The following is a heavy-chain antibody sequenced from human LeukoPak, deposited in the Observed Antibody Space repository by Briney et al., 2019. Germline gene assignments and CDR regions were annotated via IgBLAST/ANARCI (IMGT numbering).Heavy chain of an antibody. D-gene: IGHD3-16*01. Sequence: PGGSLRLSCAASGFTFSSYSMNWVRQAPGKGLEWVSSISSSSSYIYYADSVKGRFTISRDNAKNSLYLQMNSLRAEDTALYYCAKAPLGFGDAFDIWGQGTMVTVSS. J-gene: IGHJ3*02. CDR3: AKAPLGFGDAFDI. CDR2: ISSSSSYI. CDR1: GFTFSSYS. V-gene: IGHV3-21*04.